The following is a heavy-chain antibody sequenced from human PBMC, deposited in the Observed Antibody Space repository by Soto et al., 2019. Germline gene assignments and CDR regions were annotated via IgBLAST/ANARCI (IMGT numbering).Heavy chain of an antibody. V-gene: IGHV4-34*01. J-gene: IGHJ5*02. Sequence: SETLSLTCAVYGGSFSGYYWSWIRQPPGKGLEWIGEINHSGSTNYNPSLKSRVTISVDTSKNQFSLKLSSVTAADTAVYYCARGTLAYCGGDCPRALDPWGQGTLVTVSS. D-gene: IGHD2-21*02. CDR2: INHSGST. CDR1: GGSFSGYY. CDR3: ARGTLAYCGGDCPRALDP.